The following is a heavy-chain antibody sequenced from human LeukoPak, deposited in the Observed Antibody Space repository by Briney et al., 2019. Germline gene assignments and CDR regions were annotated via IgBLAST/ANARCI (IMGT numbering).Heavy chain of an antibody. V-gene: IGHV3-30-3*01. CDR3: ARAPVLMLYVRWGEFDY. D-gene: IGHD2-8*01. CDR2: ISYDGSTN. J-gene: IGHJ4*02. Sequence: PAGSLSLSCTASGFTFSSYAMHWVRQAPGKGLEWVALISYDGSTNYYADSVKGRFTIARDNSKNTLYLQMNSLRAEDTAVYYCARAPVLMLYVRWGEFDYWGQGTLVTVSS. CDR1: GFTFSSYA.